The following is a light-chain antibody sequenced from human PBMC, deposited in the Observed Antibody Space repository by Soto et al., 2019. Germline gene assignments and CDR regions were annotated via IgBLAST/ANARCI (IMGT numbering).Light chain of an antibody. Sequence: QSALTQPASVSGSPGQSITISCTGTSSDVGSYNLVSWYQQHPGKAPKLMIYEGSKRPSGVSNRFSGSKSGNTASLTISGLQAEDEADYYCCSYAGSSTFVFGGGTNSPS. J-gene: IGLJ3*02. CDR1: SSDVGSYNL. CDR2: EGS. CDR3: CSYAGSSTFV. V-gene: IGLV2-23*03.